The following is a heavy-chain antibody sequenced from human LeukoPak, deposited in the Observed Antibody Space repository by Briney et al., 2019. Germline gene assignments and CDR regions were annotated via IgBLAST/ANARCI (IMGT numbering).Heavy chain of an antibody. V-gene: IGHV3-9*01. CDR2: ISWNSGSK. CDR3: AKDKDFWSGEYYFDY. J-gene: IGHJ4*02. Sequence: PGGSLRLSCAASGFTFDDYAMHWVRQAPGKGLEWVSGISWNSGSKGYADSVKGRFTISRDNAKNSLYLQMNSLRAEDTALYYCAKDKDFWSGEYYFDYWGQGTLVTVSS. CDR1: GFTFDDYA. D-gene: IGHD3-3*01.